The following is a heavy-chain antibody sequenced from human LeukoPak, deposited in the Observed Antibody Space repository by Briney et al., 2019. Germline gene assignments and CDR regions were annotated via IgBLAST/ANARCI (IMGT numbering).Heavy chain of an antibody. Sequence: ASVKVSCKASGNSFSSFAISWVRQAPGQGLEWMGWISAYNGNTNYAQKLQGRVTMTTDTSTSTAYMELRSLRSDDTAVYYCARDGGYYYDSSGYPGYWGQGTLVTVSS. CDR1: GNSFSSFA. CDR3: ARDGGYYYDSSGYPGY. V-gene: IGHV1-18*01. CDR2: ISAYNGNT. D-gene: IGHD3-22*01. J-gene: IGHJ4*02.